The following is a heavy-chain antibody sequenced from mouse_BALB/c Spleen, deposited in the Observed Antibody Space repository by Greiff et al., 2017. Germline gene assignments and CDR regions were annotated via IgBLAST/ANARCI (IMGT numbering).Heavy chain of an antibody. CDR1: GFTFSDYY. V-gene: IGHV5-4*02. CDR3: ASDYYGSSYGDAMDY. Sequence: EVKVVESGGGLVKPGGSLKLSCAASGFTFSDYYMYWVRQTPEKRLEWVATISDGGSYTYYPDSVKGRFTISRDNAKNNLYLQMSSLKSEDTAMYYCASDYYGSSYGDAMDYWGQGTSVTVSS. CDR2: ISDGGSYT. D-gene: IGHD1-1*01. J-gene: IGHJ4*01.